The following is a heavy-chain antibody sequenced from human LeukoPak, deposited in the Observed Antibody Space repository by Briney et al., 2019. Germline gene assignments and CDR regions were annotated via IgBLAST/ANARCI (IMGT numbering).Heavy chain of an antibody. CDR3: ARRYSSGYYHLDY. V-gene: IGHV1-18*01. CDR1: GYTFSSYG. CDR2: ISAYNGNT. D-gene: IGHD3-22*01. Sequence: ASVKASCKASGYTFSSYGITWVRQAPGQGLEWMGWISAYNGNTNYAQQFQGRVTMTTDTSTNTAYMELRSLTPDDTAVFYCARRYSSGYYHLDYWGQGTLVTVSS. J-gene: IGHJ4*02.